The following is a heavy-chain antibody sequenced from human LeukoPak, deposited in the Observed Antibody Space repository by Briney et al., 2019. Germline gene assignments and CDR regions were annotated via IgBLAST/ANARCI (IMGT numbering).Heavy chain of an antibody. D-gene: IGHD3-22*01. CDR1: GFTFSSYA. Sequence: GGSLRLSCAASGFTFSSYAMSWVRQAPGKGLEWVSAISGSGGSTYYADSVKGRFTISRDNSKNTLYLQMNSLRAEDTAVYYCAKGTMIVPKGTPHAFDIWGQGTMVTVSS. V-gene: IGHV3-23*01. J-gene: IGHJ3*02. CDR3: AKGTMIVPKGTPHAFDI. CDR2: ISGSGGST.